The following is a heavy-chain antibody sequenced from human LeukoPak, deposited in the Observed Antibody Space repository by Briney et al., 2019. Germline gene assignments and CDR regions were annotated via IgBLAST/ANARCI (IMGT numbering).Heavy chain of an antibody. CDR3: AKLYCSSTSCYPDAFDI. J-gene: IGHJ3*02. CDR1: GFTFDDYA. V-gene: IGHV3-9*01. CDR2: ISWNSGSI. D-gene: IGHD2-2*01. Sequence: PGGSLRLSCAASGFTFDDYAMHWVRQAPGKGLEWVSGISWNSGSIGYADSVRGRFTISRDNAKNSLYLQMNSLRAEDTALYYCAKLYCSSTSCYPDAFDIWGQGTMVTVSS.